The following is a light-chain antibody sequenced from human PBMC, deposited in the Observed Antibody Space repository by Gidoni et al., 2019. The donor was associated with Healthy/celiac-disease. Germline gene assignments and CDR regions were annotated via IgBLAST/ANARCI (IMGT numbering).Light chain of an antibody. J-gene: IGLJ3*02. CDR1: SSNLGSNT. CDR3: AAWDDSLNGHV. Sequence: QSVLTQPPSASGTPGQRVTISCSGSSSNLGSNTVNWYQQLPGTGPTLLIYSYNQRPSGVPDRFSGSKSGTSASLAISGLQSEDEADYYCAAWDDSLNGHVFGGGTKLTVL. V-gene: IGLV1-44*01. CDR2: SYN.